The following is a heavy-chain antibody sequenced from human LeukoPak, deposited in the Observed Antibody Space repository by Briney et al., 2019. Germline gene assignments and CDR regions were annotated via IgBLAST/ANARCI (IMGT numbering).Heavy chain of an antibody. J-gene: IGHJ4*02. CDR2: IYYSGST. D-gene: IGHD1-26*01. CDR3: ATLPSESYGFFDS. V-gene: IGHV4-59*01. Sequence: PSETLSLTCIFSGGSINGYYWSWIRQPPGGGLEWIGYIYYSGSTSSNPSLKSRVTISLDTSKSQFSLKLSSVTAADTAVYYCATLPSESYGFFDSWGQGTLVTVSS. CDR1: GGSINGYY.